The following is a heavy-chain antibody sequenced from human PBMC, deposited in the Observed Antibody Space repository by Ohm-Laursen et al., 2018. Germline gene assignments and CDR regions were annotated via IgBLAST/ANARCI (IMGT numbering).Heavy chain of an antibody. J-gene: IGHJ5*02. CDR2: IGGDDRA. CDR1: GFSFSSYA. V-gene: IGHV3-23*01. CDR3: AKEGSGSNNH. D-gene: IGHD3-10*01. Sequence: GSLRLSCAASGFSFSSYAVTWVRQAPGKGLEWVSAIGGDDRAHYADSVKGRFTISRDNSKNTLYLQMNSLRAEDTAVYYCAKEGSGSNNHWGQGTLVTVSS.